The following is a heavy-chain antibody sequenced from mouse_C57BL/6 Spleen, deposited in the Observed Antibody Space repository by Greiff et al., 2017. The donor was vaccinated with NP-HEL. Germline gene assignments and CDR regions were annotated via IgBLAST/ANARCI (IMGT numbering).Heavy chain of an antibody. CDR1: GYTFTSYW. Sequence: VQLQQPGAELVKPGASVKVSCKASGYTFTSYWMHWVKQRPGQGLEWIGRIHPSDSDTNYNQKFKGKATLTVDKSSSTAYMQLSSLTSEDSAVYYCAIRANYYGSSYDYFDYWGQGTTLTVSS. CDR2: IHPSDSDT. V-gene: IGHV1-74*01. D-gene: IGHD1-1*01. J-gene: IGHJ2*01. CDR3: AIRANYYGSSYDYFDY.